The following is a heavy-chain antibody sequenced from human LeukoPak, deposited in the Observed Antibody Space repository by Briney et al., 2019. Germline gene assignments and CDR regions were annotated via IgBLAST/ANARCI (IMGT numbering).Heavy chain of an antibody. D-gene: IGHD6-13*01. J-gene: IGHJ5*02. V-gene: IGHV3-48*03. CDR1: GFTFSSYE. CDR2: ISSSGSTI. Sequence: PGGSLRLSCAASGFTFSSYEMNWVRQAPGKGLEWVSYISSSGSTIYYADSVKGRFTISRDNAKNSLYLQMNSLRAEDTAVYYCARIAARNWFDPWGQGTLVTVSS. CDR3: ARIAARNWFDP.